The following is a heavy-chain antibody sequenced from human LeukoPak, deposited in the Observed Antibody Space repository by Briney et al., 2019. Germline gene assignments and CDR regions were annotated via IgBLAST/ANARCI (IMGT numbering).Heavy chain of an antibody. CDR1: GYTCTSYD. V-gene: IGHV1-8*01. CDR2: MNPNSGNT. D-gene: IGHD2-15*01. J-gene: IGHJ6*02. Sequence: GPSVNVSCKASGYTCTSYDINWVRQATGQGLEWMGWMNPNSGNTGYAQNFQGRVTMTRNTSISTAYMELSSLRSEDTAVYYCARFCSGGSCYSDYYYGMDVWGQGTTVTVSS. CDR3: ARFCSGGSCYSDYYYGMDV.